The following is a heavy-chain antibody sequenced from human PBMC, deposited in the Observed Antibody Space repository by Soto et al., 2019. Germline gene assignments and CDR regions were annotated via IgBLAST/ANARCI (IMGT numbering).Heavy chain of an antibody. CDR3: ARPGGEDSDGYLSYGMDV. Sequence: EVQLVESGGGLVQPGGSLRLSCAASGFTFSNYSMNWVRQAPGKGRERVSYISSSRSTIYYADSVKGRFTISRDNAQNSLYLQLNSLRDEDTAVYYCARPGGEDSDGYLSYGMDVWGQGTTVTVSS. CDR2: ISSSRSTI. CDR1: GFTFSNYS. J-gene: IGHJ6*02. V-gene: IGHV3-48*02. D-gene: IGHD5-18*01.